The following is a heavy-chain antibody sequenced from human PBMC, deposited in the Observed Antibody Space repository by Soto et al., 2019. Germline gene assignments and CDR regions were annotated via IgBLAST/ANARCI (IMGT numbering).Heavy chain of an antibody. CDR1: GFTFSSYA. CDR2: ISGSGGST. J-gene: IGHJ4*02. V-gene: IGHV3-23*01. D-gene: IGHD5-18*01. CDR3: ARNLYSYGTDY. Sequence: GGSLRLSCAASGFTFSSYAMIWVRQAPGKGLGWVSAISGSGGSTYYADSVKGRFTISRDNSKNTLYLQMNSLRAEDTAVYYCARNLYSYGTDYWGQGTLVTVSS.